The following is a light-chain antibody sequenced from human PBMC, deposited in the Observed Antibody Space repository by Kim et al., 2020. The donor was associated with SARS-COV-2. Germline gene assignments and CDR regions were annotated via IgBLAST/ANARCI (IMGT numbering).Light chain of an antibody. Sequence: QSALTQPRSVSASPGQSVTISCTGTSSDVGGYNYVSWYQHHPGKAPKLMIYAVSKRPSGVPDRFSGSKSGNTASLTISGLQAEDEADYYCCSYAGTDPSKIFGTGTKVTVL. J-gene: IGLJ1*01. V-gene: IGLV2-11*01. CDR3: CSYAGTDPSKI. CDR2: AVS. CDR1: SSDVGGYNY.